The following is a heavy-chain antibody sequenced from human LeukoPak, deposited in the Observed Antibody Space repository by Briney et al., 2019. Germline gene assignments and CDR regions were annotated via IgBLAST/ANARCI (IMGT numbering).Heavy chain of an antibody. J-gene: IGHJ3*02. CDR1: GGSIRSYY. D-gene: IGHD1-1*01. CDR2: IYYGGST. CDR3: ARHNDPGHAFDI. V-gene: IGHV4-59*05. Sequence: PSETLSLTCTVSGGSIRSYYWRGIRQPPGKALEWIGRIYYGGSTYYNPSLRGRVTISLDTSKNQFSLKVNSVTAADTAVYYCARHNDPGHAFDIWGQGTMVTVSS.